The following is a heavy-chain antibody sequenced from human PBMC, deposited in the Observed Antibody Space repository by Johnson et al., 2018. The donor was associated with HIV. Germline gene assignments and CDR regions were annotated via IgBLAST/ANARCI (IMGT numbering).Heavy chain of an antibody. CDR3: TRVMGGYYSSSFGNAFDI. CDR2: TNWNGGST. Sequence: VQLVESGGGVVRPGGSLRLSCAASGFTFDDFGMNWVRQAPGKGLEWVSGTNWNGGSTDYADSMKGRFTISRDNAKNSLYLEMHSLRAEDTALYFCTRVMGGYYSSSFGNAFDIWGQGTVVTVSS. CDR1: GFTFDDFG. V-gene: IGHV3-20*04. D-gene: IGHD3-22*01. J-gene: IGHJ3*02.